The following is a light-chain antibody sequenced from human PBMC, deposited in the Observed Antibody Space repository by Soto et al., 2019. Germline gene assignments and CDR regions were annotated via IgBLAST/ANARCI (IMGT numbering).Light chain of an antibody. CDR1: SSDVGSYNR. CDR2: EVT. V-gene: IGLV2-18*02. CDR3: SSFTSSRTLV. Sequence: QSALTQPPSVSGSPGQSVTISCTGTSSDVGSYNRVSWYQQPPGTAPKLMIYEVTNRPSGVPDRFSVSKSGNTASLTISGLQAEDEAYYVCSSFTSSRTLVFGGGTKLTVL. J-gene: IGLJ2*01.